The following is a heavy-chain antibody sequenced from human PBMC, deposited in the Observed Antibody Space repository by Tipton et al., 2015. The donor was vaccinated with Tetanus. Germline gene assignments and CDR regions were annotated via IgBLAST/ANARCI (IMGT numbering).Heavy chain of an antibody. D-gene: IGHD2-15*01. CDR2: INPSGST. V-gene: IGHV4-34*01. Sequence: TLSLTCAVYGGSFSGYYWTWIRQPPVKGLEWIGEINPSGSTNYNPSLKSRVTISVDTSKNRVSLKLNSVTAADTAVYYCARGSKGSTARFPDHYGMDVWGQGTTVTVSS. CDR3: ARGSKGSTARFPDHYGMDV. CDR1: GGSFSGYY. J-gene: IGHJ6*02.